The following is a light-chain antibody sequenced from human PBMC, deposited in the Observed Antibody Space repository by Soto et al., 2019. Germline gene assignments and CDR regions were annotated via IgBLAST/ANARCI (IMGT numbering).Light chain of an antibody. Sequence: QSVLTQPPSVSAAPGQTVTISCSGSSSNIGNNYVSWYQQLPGTAPKLLIYENNKRPSGIPDRFSGSKSGTSATLGITGLQNGDEADYYCGTWDSSLSAVVFGGGTKLTVL. CDR2: ENN. V-gene: IGLV1-51*02. CDR3: GTWDSSLSAVV. CDR1: SSNIGNNY. J-gene: IGLJ2*01.